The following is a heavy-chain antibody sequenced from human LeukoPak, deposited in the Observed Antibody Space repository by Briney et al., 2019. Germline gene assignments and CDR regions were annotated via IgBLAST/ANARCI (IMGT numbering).Heavy chain of an antibody. CDR1: GYTFTGNS. CDR2: INPNSAGT. Sequence: ASVKVSRKASGYTFTGNSLHWVRQVPGQGLEWMGWINPNSAGTNYAQKFQGRVTMTRDTSISTAYMAVSGLRSDDTGVYYCTRGPYLDYWGQGTLVTVSS. CDR3: TRGPYLDY. J-gene: IGHJ4*02. V-gene: IGHV1-2*02.